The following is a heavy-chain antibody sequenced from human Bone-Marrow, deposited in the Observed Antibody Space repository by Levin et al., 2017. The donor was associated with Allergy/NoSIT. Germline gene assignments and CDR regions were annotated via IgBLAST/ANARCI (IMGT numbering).Heavy chain of an antibody. CDR1: GFIFSNYE. CDR2: ISGSGRTI. Sequence: PGGSLRLSCAASGFIFSNYEMNWVRQAPGKEPEWLAYISGSGRTIDYADSVKGRFNISRDNDKSSLYLQMNSLRAEDTAVYYCGTPISGYYDSSSYIRHWGQGTLVTGSS. V-gene: IGHV3-48*03. D-gene: IGHD3-22*01. J-gene: IGHJ4*02. CDR3: GTPISGYYDSSSYIRH.